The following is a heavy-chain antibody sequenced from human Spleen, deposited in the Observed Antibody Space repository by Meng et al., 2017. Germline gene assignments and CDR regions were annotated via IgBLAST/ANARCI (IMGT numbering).Heavy chain of an antibody. V-gene: IGHV1-3*01. Sequence: VEPMQSGAELEKPGASMKVSCKATGYTFTSYAMHWERQSPGQMLEWMGWINAGNGKTKYSHKFHGRVTITMDTSASTAYKELSSLISEDTAVYYCAKLKWEDKGSYCYYWGQGTLVTVSS. CDR2: INAGNGKT. CDR3: AKLKWEDKGSYCYY. J-gene: IGHJ4*02. D-gene: IGHD1-26*01. CDR1: GYTFTSYA.